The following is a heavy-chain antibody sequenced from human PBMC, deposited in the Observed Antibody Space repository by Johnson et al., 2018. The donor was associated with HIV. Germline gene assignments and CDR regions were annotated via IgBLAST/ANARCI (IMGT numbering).Heavy chain of an antibody. V-gene: IGHV3-30*03. CDR3: ASRYTVDAFDI. Sequence: QVQLVESGGGVVQPGRSLRLSCAASGFTFSSYGMHWVRQAPGKGLEWVAVISYDGSNKYYADSVKGRFTISRDNSKNTLYLQMGSLRAEDTAVYYCASRYTVDAFDIWGQGTMVTVSS. CDR1: GFTFSSYG. D-gene: IGHD1-1*01. CDR2: ISYDGSNK. J-gene: IGHJ3*02.